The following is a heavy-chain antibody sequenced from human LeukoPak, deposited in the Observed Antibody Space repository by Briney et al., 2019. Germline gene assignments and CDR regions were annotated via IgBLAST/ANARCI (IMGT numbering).Heavy chain of an antibody. CDR1: GYTFTDYY. CDR3: ARVESRTLAVAGLDY. Sequence: GASVKVSCKASGYTFTDYYIHWVRQAPGQGLEWMGWISPNSGGTYYAQNFQDRVTMTRDTSITTAYMELRSLRSDDTAVYYCARVESRTLAVAGLDYWGQGTLVTVSS. D-gene: IGHD6-19*01. V-gene: IGHV1-2*02. J-gene: IGHJ4*02. CDR2: ISPNSGGT.